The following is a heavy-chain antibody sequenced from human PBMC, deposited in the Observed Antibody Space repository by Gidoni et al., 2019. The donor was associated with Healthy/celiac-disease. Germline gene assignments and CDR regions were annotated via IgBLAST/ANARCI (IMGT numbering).Heavy chain of an antibody. CDR1: GFTFSSTT. CDR2: ISSSSSTI. V-gene: IGHV3-48*01. CDR3: ARGYCSGGSCYRGYDWFDP. Sequence: EVQLVESGGVLVQPGGSLRLSCSASGFTFSSTTLTRVRQAPGHWVREAPGKGLEWVSYISSSSSTIYYADSVKGRFTISRDNAKNSLYLQMNSLRAEDTAVYYCARGYCSGGSCYRGYDWFDPWGQGTLVTVSS. D-gene: IGHD2-15*01. J-gene: IGHJ5*02.